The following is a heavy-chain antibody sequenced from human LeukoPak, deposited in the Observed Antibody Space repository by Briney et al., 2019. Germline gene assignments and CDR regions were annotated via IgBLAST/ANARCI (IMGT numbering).Heavy chain of an antibody. J-gene: IGHJ6*02. CDR1: GFTFSSYS. CDR3: ARGGSSRYGMDV. D-gene: IGHD6-13*01. Sequence: GGSLRLSCAASGFTFSSYSMNWVRQAPGKGLEWVSYISSSGSTIYYADSVKGRFTISRDNAKNSLYLQLNSLRAEDTAVYYCARGGSSRYGMDVWGQGTTVTVSS. V-gene: IGHV3-48*04. CDR2: ISSSGSTI.